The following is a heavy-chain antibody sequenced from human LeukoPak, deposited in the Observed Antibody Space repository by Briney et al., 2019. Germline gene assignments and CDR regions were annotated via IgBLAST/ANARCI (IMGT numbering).Heavy chain of an antibody. CDR3: ARGSSGWYYFDY. CDR1: GFTVSSNY. D-gene: IGHD6-19*01. CDR2: IYSGGST. J-gene: IGHJ4*02. V-gene: IGHV3-66*01. Sequence: AGGSLRLSCAASGFTVSSNYMSWVRQAPEKGLEWVSVIYSGGSTYYADSVKGRFTISRDNSKNTLYLQMNSLRAEDTAVYYCARGSSGWYYFDYWGQGTLVTVSS.